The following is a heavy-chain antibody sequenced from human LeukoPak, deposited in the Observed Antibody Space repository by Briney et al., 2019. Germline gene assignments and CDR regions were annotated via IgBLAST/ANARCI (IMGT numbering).Heavy chain of an antibody. CDR1: GGSISSYY. J-gene: IGHJ4*02. V-gene: IGHV4-59*08. D-gene: IGHD6-6*01. Sequence: AETLSLTCTVSGGSISSYYWSWIRQPPGKGLEWIGYIYYSGSTNYNPSLKRRVTISLNTYKNHLPLKLTPVTAADTAVYYCARAMSIAARLQTIFDYWGQGPLVTVSS. CDR3: ARAMSIAARLQTIFDY. CDR2: IYYSGST.